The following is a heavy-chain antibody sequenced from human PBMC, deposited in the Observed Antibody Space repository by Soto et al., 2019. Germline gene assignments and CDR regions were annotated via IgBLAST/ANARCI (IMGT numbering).Heavy chain of an antibody. CDR3: ASAGQGDSRGYYHFAY. J-gene: IGHJ4*02. CDR1: GGSISSGDYY. V-gene: IGHV4-30-4*01. D-gene: IGHD3-22*01. CDR2: IYYSVST. Sequence: SETLSLTCTVSGGSISSGDYYWGWIRQPPGKGLEWIGYIYYSVSTYYNSSLKSRATISVDTSKNQFSLKLSSVTAADTAIYYCASAGQGDSRGYYHFAYWGQGTLVTVSS.